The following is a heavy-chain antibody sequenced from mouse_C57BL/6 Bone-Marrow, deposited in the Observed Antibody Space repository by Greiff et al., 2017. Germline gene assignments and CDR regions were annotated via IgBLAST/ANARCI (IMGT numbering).Heavy chain of an antibody. Sequence: QVQLQQSGAELVRPGASVKLSCKASGYTFTDYYINWVKQRPGQGLEWIGRIYPGSGNTYYNEKFKGKATLTAEKSSSTAYMQLSSLTSEASAVYCCARGTGYFDYWGQGTTLTDSS. CDR1: GYTFTDYY. CDR2: IYPGSGNT. D-gene: IGHD3-3*01. V-gene: IGHV1-76*01. J-gene: IGHJ2*01. CDR3: ARGTGYFDY.